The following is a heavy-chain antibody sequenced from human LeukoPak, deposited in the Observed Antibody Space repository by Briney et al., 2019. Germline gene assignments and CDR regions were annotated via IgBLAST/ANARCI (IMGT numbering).Heavy chain of an antibody. CDR3: ARQRAGFAVTTSDF. CDR2: ISGSSSTI. J-gene: IGHJ4*02. Sequence: GGSLGLSCAASGFTFSSYGMNWVRQAPGKGLEWVSYISGSSSTIYYADSVKGRFTISRDNAKNSLYLQMNSLRAEDTAVYYCARQRAGFAVTTSDFWGQGTLVSVSS. D-gene: IGHD4-17*01. V-gene: IGHV3-48*01. CDR1: GFTFSSYG.